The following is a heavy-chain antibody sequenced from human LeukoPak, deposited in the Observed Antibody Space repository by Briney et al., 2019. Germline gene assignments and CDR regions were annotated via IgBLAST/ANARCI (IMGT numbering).Heavy chain of an antibody. V-gene: IGHV3-30*03. CDR2: ISYDGSNK. CDR3: ARGPRAGYGDYVYFDY. CDR1: GFTFSSCG. D-gene: IGHD4-17*01. J-gene: IGHJ4*02. Sequence: PGRSLRLSCAASGFTFSSCGMHWVRQAPGKGLEWVAVISYDGSNKYYADSVKGRFTISRDNSKNTLYLQMNSLRAEDTAVYYCARGPRAGYGDYVYFDYWGQGTLVTVSS.